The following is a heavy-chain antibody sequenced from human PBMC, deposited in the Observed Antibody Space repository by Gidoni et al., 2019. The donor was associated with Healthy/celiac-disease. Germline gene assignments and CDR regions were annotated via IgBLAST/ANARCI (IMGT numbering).Heavy chain of an antibody. CDR3: AKEEGSYYDFWSGYYSSAYYYYMDV. CDR2: ISGSGGST. J-gene: IGHJ6*03. Sequence: EVQLLESGGGLVQPGGSLRRSCADSGFTFSSQAMIWVRKAPGKGLEWVSAISGSGGSTYYADSVKGRFTISRDNSKNTLYLQMNSLRAEDTAVYYCAKEEGSYYDFWSGYYSSAYYYYMDVWGKGTTVTVPS. V-gene: IGHV3-23*01. D-gene: IGHD3-3*01. CDR1: GFTFSSQA.